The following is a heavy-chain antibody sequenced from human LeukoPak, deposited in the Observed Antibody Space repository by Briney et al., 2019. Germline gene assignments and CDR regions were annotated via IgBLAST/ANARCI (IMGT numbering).Heavy chain of an antibody. CDR3: AVATRWLSFDY. Sequence: GGSLRLSCAASGFTSSSYAMHWVRQAPGRGLEWVSVTYNGDKTSYTDSVKGRFTISRDNSKSTLYLQMNSLRADDTAVYYCAVATRWLSFDYWGQGTLVTVSS. CDR1: GFTSSSYA. V-gene: IGHV3-66*01. CDR2: TYNGDKT. D-gene: IGHD5-24*01. J-gene: IGHJ4*02.